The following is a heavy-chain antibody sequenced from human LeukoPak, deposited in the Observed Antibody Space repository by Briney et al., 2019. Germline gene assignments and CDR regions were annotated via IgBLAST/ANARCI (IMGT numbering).Heavy chain of an antibody. V-gene: IGHV4-39*01. Sequence: KPSETLSLTCTVSGGSISSSSYYWGWIRQPPGKGLEWIGSIYYSGTTYYNPSLGSRATISADTTKKHFSLRLTSVTAADTAVYYCARHDREYRFGYHYWGQGTLVTVSS. D-gene: IGHD5-18*01. J-gene: IGHJ4*02. CDR1: GGSISSSSYY. CDR2: IYYSGTT. CDR3: ARHDREYRFGYHY.